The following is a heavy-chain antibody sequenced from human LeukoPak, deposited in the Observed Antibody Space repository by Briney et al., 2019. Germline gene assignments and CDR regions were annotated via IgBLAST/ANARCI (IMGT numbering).Heavy chain of an antibody. CDR1: GGSISSSNW. V-gene: IGHV4-4*02. Sequence: SGTLSLTCAVSGGSISSSNWWSWVRQPPGKGLEWIGEIYHSGSTNYNPSLKSRVTMSVDTSKNQFSLKLSSVTAADTAVYYCARADVDAAFLDYWGQGTLVTVSS. D-gene: IGHD5-18*01. CDR3: ARADVDAAFLDY. J-gene: IGHJ4*02. CDR2: IYHSGST.